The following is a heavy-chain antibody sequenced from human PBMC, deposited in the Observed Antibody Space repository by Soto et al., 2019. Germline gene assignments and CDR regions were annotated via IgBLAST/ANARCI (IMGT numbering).Heavy chain of an antibody. CDR3: ERDGAAGTNYYYGMEV. CDR1: GGSISSYY. V-gene: IGHV4-59*01. J-gene: IGHJ6*02. Sequence: ATLSLTFAVSGGSISSYYWSWIRQPPGKGLEWIGYIYYSVSTNYNPSLKSRVTISVDTSKNQFSLKLSSVTAADTAVYYCERDGAAGTNYYYGMEVWGQGTTVTVSS. D-gene: IGHD6-13*01. CDR2: IYYSVST.